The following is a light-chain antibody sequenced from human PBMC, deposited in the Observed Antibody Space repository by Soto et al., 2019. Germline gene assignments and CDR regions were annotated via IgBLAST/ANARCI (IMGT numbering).Light chain of an antibody. Sequence: DVVLTPSPLSLPVTLGQPASISCRSTQSLVYSDGNIYLNWFQQRPGQSPRRLIYKVSNRDSGVPDRFSGSGSGTDFTLKISRVEAEDVGVYYCMQGTHWPPITFGQGTRLEIK. CDR2: KVS. CDR1: QSLVYSDGNIY. V-gene: IGKV2-30*01. CDR3: MQGTHWPPIT. J-gene: IGKJ5*01.